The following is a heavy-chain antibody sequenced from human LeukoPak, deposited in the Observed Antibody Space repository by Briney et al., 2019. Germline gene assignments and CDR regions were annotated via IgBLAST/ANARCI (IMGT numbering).Heavy chain of an antibody. CDR3: ARDQGSTSCTPPPPNAFDI. CDR1: GYTFTSYA. V-gene: IGHV1-3*02. D-gene: IGHD2-2*01. CDR2: SNAGNGNT. J-gene: IGHJ3*02. Sequence: ASVKVSCKASGYTFTSYAMHWVRQAPGQRLEWMGWSNAGNGNTKYSQEFQGRVTITRDTSASTAYMELSSLRSEDMAVYYCARDQGSTSCTPPPPNAFDIWGQGTMVTVSS.